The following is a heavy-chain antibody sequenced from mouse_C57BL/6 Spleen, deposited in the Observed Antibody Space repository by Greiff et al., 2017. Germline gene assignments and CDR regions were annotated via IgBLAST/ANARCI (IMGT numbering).Heavy chain of an antibody. CDR1: GYTFTSYW. V-gene: IGHV1-52*01. J-gene: IGHJ4*01. D-gene: IGHD1-1*01. CDR2: IDPSDSET. CDR3: ARGGSRGYYAMDY. Sequence: QVQLQQPGAELVRPGSSVKLSCKASGYTFTSYWMHWVKQRPIQGLEWIGNIDPSDSETHYNQKFKDKATLTVDKSSSTAYMQLSSLTSEDSAVYYGARGGSRGYYAMDYWGQGTSVTVSS.